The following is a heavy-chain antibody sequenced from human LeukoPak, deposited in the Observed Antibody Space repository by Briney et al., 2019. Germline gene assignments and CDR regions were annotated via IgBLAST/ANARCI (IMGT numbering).Heavy chain of an antibody. CDR1: GYTFTSYY. J-gene: IGHJ5*02. D-gene: IGHD6-13*01. Sequence: ASVKVSCKASGYTFTSYYMHWVRQAPGQGLEWMGIVNPSGGGTSYAQKFQGRLTMIRDTSTSTVYMELSSLRSEDTAVYFCARVGQQLVRSSWFDPWGQGTLVTVSS. CDR3: ARVGQQLVRSSWFDP. CDR2: VNPSGGGT. V-gene: IGHV1-46*01.